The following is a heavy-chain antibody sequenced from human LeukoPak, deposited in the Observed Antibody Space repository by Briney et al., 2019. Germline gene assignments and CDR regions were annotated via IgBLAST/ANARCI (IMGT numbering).Heavy chain of an antibody. CDR3: ARTARLLDY. J-gene: IGHJ4*02. V-gene: IGHV3-11*01. CDR1: GFTFSDYY. CDR2: IGRSGRDI. D-gene: IGHD2-15*01. Sequence: GGSLRLSCTASGFTFSDYYMNWVRQAPGKGLEWVSYIGRSGRDINYAGSVKGRFTISRDNAKKSLYLQMDSLRAEDMAMYYCARTARLLDYWGQGTLVTVSS.